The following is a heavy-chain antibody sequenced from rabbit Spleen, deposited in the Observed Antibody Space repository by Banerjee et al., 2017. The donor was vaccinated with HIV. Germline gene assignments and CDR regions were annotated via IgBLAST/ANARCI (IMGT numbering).Heavy chain of an antibody. V-gene: IGHV1S40*01. Sequence: QSLEESGGDLVKPGASLTLTCTASGFSFSSSSYMCWVRQAPGKGLEWIACIYAGDGNTYYASWAKGRFTISRTSTTVTLQMTSLTVADTATYFCARDAGSGPYIDGYFNLWGPGTLVTVS. CDR2: IYAGDGNT. CDR1: GFSFSSSSY. J-gene: IGHJ4*01. D-gene: IGHD8-1*01. CDR3: ARDAGSGPYIDGYFNL.